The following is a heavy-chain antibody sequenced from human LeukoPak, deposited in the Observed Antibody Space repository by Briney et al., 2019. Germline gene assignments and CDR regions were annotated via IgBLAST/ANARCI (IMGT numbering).Heavy chain of an antibody. J-gene: IGHJ4*02. D-gene: IGHD1-26*01. V-gene: IGHV3-33*08. CDR2: IRYDGSNT. CDR3: ASGATTRLDY. CDR1: GFTFSTYA. Sequence: PGGSLRLSCAASGFTFSTYAMHWVRPAPGKGLEWVASIRYDGSNTNYVDSVKGRFTISRDNSKNTLYLQMNSLRVEDTAVYFCASGATTRLDYWGQGTLVTVSS.